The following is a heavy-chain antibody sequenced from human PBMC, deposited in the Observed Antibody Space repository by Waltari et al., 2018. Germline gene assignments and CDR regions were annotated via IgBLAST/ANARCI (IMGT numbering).Heavy chain of an antibody. CDR1: SGSISSGGYS. D-gene: IGHD2-2*01. Sequence: QLQLQESGSGLVKPSQTLSLTCAVSSGSISSGGYSWSWIRQPPGKGLEWIGYIYHSGSTYYNPSLKSRVTISVDRSKNQFSLKLSSVTAADTAVYYCAREGPFHCSSTSCYSHWGQGTLVTVS. J-gene: IGHJ4*02. CDR2: IYHSGST. CDR3: AREGPFHCSSTSCYSH. V-gene: IGHV4-30-2*01.